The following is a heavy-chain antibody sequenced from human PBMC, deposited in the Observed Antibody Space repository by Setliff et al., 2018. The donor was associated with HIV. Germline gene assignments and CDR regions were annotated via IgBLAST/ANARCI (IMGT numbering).Heavy chain of an antibody. V-gene: IGHV3-23*01. CDR2: INSAERT. CDR3: ARRANYDSSAYSY. Sequence: GGSLRLSCAASGFSFSNYAMTWVRQAPGKGLEWVSTINSAERTFYAKSVKGRFTISRDNSKSTLYLQVSSLRAEDTAMYYCARRANYDSSAYSYWGQGTLVTVSS. CDR1: GFSFSNYA. D-gene: IGHD3-22*01. J-gene: IGHJ4*02.